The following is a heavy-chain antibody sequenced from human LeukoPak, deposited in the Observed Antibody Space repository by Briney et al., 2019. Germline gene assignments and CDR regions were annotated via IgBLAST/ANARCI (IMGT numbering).Heavy chain of an antibody. Sequence: SETLSLTCTVSGGSISSYYWSWIRQPPGKGLEWIGYIYYSGSTNYNPSLKSRVTISVDTSKNQFSLKLSSVTAADTAVYYCARHASELYTLDYWGQGTQVTVSS. CDR2: IYYSGST. J-gene: IGHJ4*02. CDR3: ARHASELYTLDY. D-gene: IGHD1-26*01. CDR1: GGSISSYY. V-gene: IGHV4-59*08.